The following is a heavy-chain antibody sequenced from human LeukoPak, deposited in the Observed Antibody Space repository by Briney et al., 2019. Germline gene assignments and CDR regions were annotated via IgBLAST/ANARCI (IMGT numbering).Heavy chain of an antibody. Sequence: SQTLSLTCSLSGGSISVGDYYWSWIRQAPGKALEWIGFFRYSGNSYYNPSLKSRVTISVDASKNQFALKLRSVTAADTAVYFCAKAGWRGGGTFNEFDPWGQGILVTVSP. D-gene: IGHD3-16*01. CDR3: AKAGWRGGGTFNEFDP. CDR1: GGSISVGDYY. CDR2: FRYSGNS. V-gene: IGHV4-30-4*01. J-gene: IGHJ5*02.